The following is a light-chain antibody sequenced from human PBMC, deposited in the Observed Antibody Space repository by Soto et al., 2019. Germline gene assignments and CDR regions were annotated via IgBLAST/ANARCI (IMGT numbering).Light chain of an antibody. CDR1: SRDVGGYNY. CDR3: SSYAGSNNYV. CDR2: DVS. V-gene: IGLV2-8*01. J-gene: IGLJ1*01. Sequence: QSVLTHPPSASGSPGQSVTISCTGTSRDVGGYNYVSWYQQHPGKAPKLMIYDVSKRPSGVPDRFSGSKSGNTASLTVSGFQAEDEADYYRSSYAGSNNYVFGTGTKVTVL.